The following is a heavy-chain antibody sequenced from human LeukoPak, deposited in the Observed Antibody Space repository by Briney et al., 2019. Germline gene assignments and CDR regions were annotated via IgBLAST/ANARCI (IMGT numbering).Heavy chain of an antibody. D-gene: IGHD7-27*01. Sequence: GGSLRLSCAASGFTVSSNYMSWVRQAPGKGLEWVSIIYSGGSTYYADSVKGRFTISRDNSKNTLYLQMNSLRAEDTAVYYCARDPLTGIDAFDIWGQGTMVTVSS. CDR2: IYSGGST. J-gene: IGHJ3*02. V-gene: IGHV3-66*01. CDR1: GFTVSSNY. CDR3: ARDPLTGIDAFDI.